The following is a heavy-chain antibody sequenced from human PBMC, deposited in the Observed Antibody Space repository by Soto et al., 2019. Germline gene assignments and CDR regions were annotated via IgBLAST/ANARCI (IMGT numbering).Heavy chain of an antibody. CDR2: IYSGGTT. CDR3: ARDRIAVSGRSDAFDI. Sequence: EVKLVETGGSLIQAGESLRLSCAASGFSVSSSYMSWVRQAPGKGLEWVSFIYSGGTTHYVDSVKDRFTISRDNSKNMIYLQMNSLRAEDTAVYYCARDRIAVSGRSDAFDIWGQGTMVTVAS. CDR1: GFSVSSSY. V-gene: IGHV3-53*02. J-gene: IGHJ3*02. D-gene: IGHD6-19*01.